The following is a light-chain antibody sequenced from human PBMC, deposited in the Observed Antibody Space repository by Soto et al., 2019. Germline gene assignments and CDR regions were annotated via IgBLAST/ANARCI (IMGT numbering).Light chain of an antibody. CDR2: DTS. Sequence: EIVLTQSPATLSLSPGERATLSCRASQSVSSYLAWYQQKPGQAPRLLIYDTSTRATGIPARFSGSGSGTEFTLTISSLQSEDFAVYYCQQYSNWPPITFGQGTRLEIK. CDR3: QQYSNWPPIT. J-gene: IGKJ5*01. V-gene: IGKV3-15*01. CDR1: QSVSSY.